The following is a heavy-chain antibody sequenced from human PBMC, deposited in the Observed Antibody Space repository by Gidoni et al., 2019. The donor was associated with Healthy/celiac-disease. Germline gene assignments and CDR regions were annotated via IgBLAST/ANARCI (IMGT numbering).Heavy chain of an antibody. J-gene: IGHJ4*02. Sequence: VQLQQWGAGLLKPSETLSLTCAVYGGSFSGYYWSWIRQPPGKGLEWIGEINHSGSTNYNPSLKSRVTISVDTSKNQFSLKLSSVTAADTAVYYCARARLARRYYFDYWGQGTLVTVSS. CDR3: ARARLARRYYFDY. CDR1: GGSFSGYY. D-gene: IGHD6-6*01. V-gene: IGHV4-34*01. CDR2: INHSGST.